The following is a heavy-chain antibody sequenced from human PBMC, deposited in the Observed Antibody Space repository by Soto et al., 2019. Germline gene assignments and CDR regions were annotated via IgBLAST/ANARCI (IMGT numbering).Heavy chain of an antibody. CDR3: ARGQNHYYYYYGMDV. CDR2: IYYSGST. J-gene: IGHJ6*02. CDR1: GGSISSGDYY. V-gene: IGHV4-30-4*01. Sequence: TLSLTCTVSGGSISSGDYYWSWIRQPPGKGLEWIGYIYYSGSTYYNPSLKSRVTISVDTSKNQFSLKLSSVTAADTAVYYCARGQNHYYYYYGMDVWGQGTTVTVSS.